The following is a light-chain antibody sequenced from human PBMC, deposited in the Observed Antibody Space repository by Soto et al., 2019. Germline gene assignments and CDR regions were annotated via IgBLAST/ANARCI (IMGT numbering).Light chain of an antibody. CDR1: SGVVGSYSH. V-gene: IGLV2-23*01. Sequence: LTQPASVSGSPGQSITIACTGTSGVVGSYSHVSWYQQHPGKAPRLIIYEGSKRPSGVSHRFSASRSDKTASLTISGLQAEDEAAYYCCSYALSSSYVFGTGTKVTVL. J-gene: IGLJ1*01. CDR3: CSYALSSSYV. CDR2: EGS.